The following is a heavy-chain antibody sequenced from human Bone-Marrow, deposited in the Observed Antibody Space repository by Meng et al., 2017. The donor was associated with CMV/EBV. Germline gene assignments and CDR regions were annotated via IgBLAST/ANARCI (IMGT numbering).Heavy chain of an antibody. D-gene: IGHD2-2*01. J-gene: IGHJ3*02. CDR3: ARIKYCSSTSCYHAFDI. CDR2: IYYSGST. Sequence: SETLSLTCTVSGGSISSYYWSWIRQPPGKGLEWIGYIYYSGSTNYNPSLKSRVTISVDTSKNQFSLKLSSVTAADTAVYYCARIKYCSSTSCYHAFDIWGQGTMVTVSS. V-gene: IGHV4-59*12. CDR1: GGSISSYY.